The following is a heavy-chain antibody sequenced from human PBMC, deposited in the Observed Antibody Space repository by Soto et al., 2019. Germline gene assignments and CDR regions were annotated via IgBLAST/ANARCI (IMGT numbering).Heavy chain of an antibody. D-gene: IGHD1-1*01. CDR2: ISGSGGST. J-gene: IGHJ4*02. CDR1: GFTFSSYA. V-gene: IGHV3-23*01. Sequence: GGSLRLSCAASGFTFSSYAMSWVRQAPGKGLEWVSAISGSGGSTYYADSVRGRFTISRDNSKNTLYLQMNSLRAEDTAVYYCAKDRAGTLTPKFDYWGQGTLVTVSS. CDR3: AKDRAGTLTPKFDY.